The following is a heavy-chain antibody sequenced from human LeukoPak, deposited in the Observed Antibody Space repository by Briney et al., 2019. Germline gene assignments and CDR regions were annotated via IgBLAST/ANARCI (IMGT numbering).Heavy chain of an antibody. D-gene: IGHD1-26*01. CDR2: IWYDGSKK. J-gene: IGHJ4*02. V-gene: IGHV3-33*01. Sequence: GGSLRLSCAASGFSFSSYGMHWVRQAPGKGLEWVAVIWYDGSKKYYADSVKGRFIISRDNSRNTLYLQMNSLRAEDTAVYYCARDKIVGATNFDYWGQGTLVTVSS. CDR1: GFSFSSYG. CDR3: ARDKIVGATNFDY.